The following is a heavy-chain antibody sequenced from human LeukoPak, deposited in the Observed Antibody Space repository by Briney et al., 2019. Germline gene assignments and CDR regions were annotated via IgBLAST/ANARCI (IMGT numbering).Heavy chain of an antibody. CDR1: GGSFSGYY. V-gene: IGHV4-34*01. CDR2: INHSGST. D-gene: IGHD3-9*01. Sequence: SETLSLTCAVYGGSFSGYYWSWIRQPPGKGLEWIGEINHSGSTNYNPSLKSRVTISVDTSKNQFSLKLSSVTAADTAVYYCARGYDILTGYYNGAFDIWGQGTMVTVSS. J-gene: IGHJ3*02. CDR3: ARGYDILTGYYNGAFDI.